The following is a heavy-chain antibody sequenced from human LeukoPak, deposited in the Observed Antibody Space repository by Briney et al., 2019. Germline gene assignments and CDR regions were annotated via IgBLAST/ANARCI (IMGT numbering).Heavy chain of an antibody. D-gene: IGHD1-26*01. J-gene: IGHJ4*02. CDR1: GFTFSSYW. CDR2: IKGDGSST. Sequence: GGSLRLSCAASGFTFSSYWMHWVRHTPGKGLVWVSRIKGDGSSTSYADSVKGRFTISRDNSKNTLYLQMNSLRAEDTAVYYCAKYPTYSGSYQRTFDYWGQGTLVTVSS. CDR3: AKYPTYSGSYQRTFDY. V-gene: IGHV3-74*01.